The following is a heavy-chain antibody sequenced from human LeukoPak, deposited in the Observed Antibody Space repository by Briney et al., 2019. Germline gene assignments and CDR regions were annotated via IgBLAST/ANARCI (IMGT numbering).Heavy chain of an antibody. CDR2: ICTSGST. CDR1: GGSIRSVSYY. J-gene: IGHJ4*02. CDR3: AREGFTRLPQEVTPEGGSFDY. Sequence: PSQTLSLTCTVSGGSIRSVSYYWSWIRQPAGEGLEGIGRICTSGSTNYNPSLKSRVTISVDTSKNQFSLKLSSVTAADTAVYYGAREGFTRLPQEVTPEGGSFDYWGQGTLVTVSS. V-gene: IGHV4-61*02. D-gene: IGHD4-23*01.